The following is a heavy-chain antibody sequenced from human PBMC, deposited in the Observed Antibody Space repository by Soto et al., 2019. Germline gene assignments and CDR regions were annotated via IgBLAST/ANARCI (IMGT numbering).Heavy chain of an antibody. CDR1: GGTFNNYV. CDR2: IIPIFGTA. D-gene: IGHD6-6*01. Sequence: QVQLVQSGAEVKKPGSSVKVSCRASGGTFNNYVINWVRQAPGQGLEWMAGIIPIFGTANYAQKFQGRVTITADKSTSTAYMELNSLRSEDTAVYYCARGDIAARPDYWGQGTLVTVSS. CDR3: ARGDIAARPDY. J-gene: IGHJ4*02. V-gene: IGHV1-69*06.